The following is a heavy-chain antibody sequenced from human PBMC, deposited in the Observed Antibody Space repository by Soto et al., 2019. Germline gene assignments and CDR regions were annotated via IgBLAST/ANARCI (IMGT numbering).Heavy chain of an antibody. Sequence: SGPTLANPTETLTLTCTVSGFSLSNARMGVSWIRQPPGKALEWLAHIFSNDEKSYSTSLKSRLTISKDTSKSQVVLTMTNMDPVDTATYYCARTPIVLVPAATHYYYYYGMDVWGQGTTVTVSS. CDR2: IFSNDEK. D-gene: IGHD2-2*01. CDR1: GFSLSNARMG. J-gene: IGHJ6*02. V-gene: IGHV2-26*01. CDR3: ARTPIVLVPAATHYYYYYGMDV.